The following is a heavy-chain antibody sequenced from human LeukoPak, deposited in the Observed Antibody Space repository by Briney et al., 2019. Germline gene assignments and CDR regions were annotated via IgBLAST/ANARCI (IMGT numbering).Heavy chain of an antibody. CDR1: GFNFISHW. CDR3: ARDNQAARFDY. D-gene: IGHD2-15*01. J-gene: IGHJ4*02. CDR2: INGDGSST. Sequence: GGSLRLSCAASGFNFISHWMHWVRQAPGKGLVWVSRINGDGSSTTDADSVKGRFTISRDNAKNTLYLQMNSLRAEDTSVYYCARDNQAARFDYWGQGTLVTVSS. V-gene: IGHV3-74*01.